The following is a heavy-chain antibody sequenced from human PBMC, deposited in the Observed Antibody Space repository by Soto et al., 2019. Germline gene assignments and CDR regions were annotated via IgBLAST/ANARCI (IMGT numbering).Heavy chain of an antibody. Sequence: SETKCVTCSVAGGTSGSYCGSWIRQPPGKGLEWIGYIYYSGSTNYNPSLKSRVTISVDTSKNQFSLKLSSVTAADTAVYYCARAGKYSSSWYEPFDYWGQGTLVTVSS. CDR2: IYYSGST. J-gene: IGHJ4*02. D-gene: IGHD6-13*01. V-gene: IGHV4-59*01. CDR3: ARAGKYSSSWYEPFDY. CDR1: GGTSGSYC.